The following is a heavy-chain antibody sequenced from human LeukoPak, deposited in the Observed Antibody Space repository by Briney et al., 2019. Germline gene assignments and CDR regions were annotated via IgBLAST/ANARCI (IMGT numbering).Heavy chain of an antibody. Sequence: GGSLRLSCAASGFTFTSYWMTWVRQAPGKGLEWVANVKQDGNEKYYVDSVKGRFTVSRGNAKNSLYLQMNSLRADDTAVYYCARGRGLDSWGQGTLVTVSS. CDR1: GFTFTSYW. J-gene: IGHJ4*02. V-gene: IGHV3-7*01. CDR3: ARGRGLDS. CDR2: VKQDGNEK. D-gene: IGHD3-10*01.